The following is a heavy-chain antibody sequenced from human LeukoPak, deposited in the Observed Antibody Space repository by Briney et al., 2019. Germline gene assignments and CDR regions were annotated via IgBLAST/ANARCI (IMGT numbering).Heavy chain of an antibody. CDR2: ISYDGSNK. V-gene: IGHV3-30*18. J-gene: IGHJ5*02. D-gene: IGHD3-3*01. CDR3: AKTYYDFWSGSIPPLRFDP. CDR1: GFTFSSYG. Sequence: PGGSLRLSCAASGFTFSSYGMHWVRQAPGKGPEWVAVISYDGSNKYYADSVKGRFTISRDNSKNTLYLQMNSLRAEDTAVYYCAKTYYDFWSGSIPPLRFDPWGQGTLVTVSS.